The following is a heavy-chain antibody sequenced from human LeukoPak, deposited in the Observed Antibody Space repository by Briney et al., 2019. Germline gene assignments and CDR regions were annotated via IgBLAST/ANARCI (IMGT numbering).Heavy chain of an antibody. CDR2: IYQRATV. CDR1: GYSISSGYF. J-gene: IGHJ5*02. V-gene: IGHV4-38-2*02. D-gene: IGHD1-26*01. Sequence: SETLSLTCNVSGYSISSGYFWGWVRQAPGKGLEWIGSIYQRATVHYNPSLKSRVTISLDTSKNHFSLKLSSVTAADTAVYYCASSTVVGATWFDPWGQGTLVTVSS. CDR3: ASSTVVGATWFDP.